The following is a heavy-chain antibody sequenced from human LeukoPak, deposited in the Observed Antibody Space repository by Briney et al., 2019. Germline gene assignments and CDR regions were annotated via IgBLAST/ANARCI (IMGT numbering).Heavy chain of an antibody. D-gene: IGHD6-19*01. CDR2: ISGSGGST. J-gene: IGHJ3*02. Sequence: GGSLRLSCAASGFTFSSYAMSWVRQAPGKGLEWVSAISGSGGSTYYADSVKGRFTISRDNAKNSLYLQMNSLSADDTAIYYCARDSQWAFDIWGQGTMVTVSS. CDR3: ARDSQWAFDI. V-gene: IGHV3-23*01. CDR1: GFTFSSYA.